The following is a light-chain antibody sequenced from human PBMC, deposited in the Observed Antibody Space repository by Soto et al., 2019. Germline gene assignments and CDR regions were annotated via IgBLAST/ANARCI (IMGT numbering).Light chain of an antibody. CDR1: QSIGNS. Sequence: DIQMTQSPSSLSASVGDRVTITCRASQSIGNSLNWYQQKPGRAPKLLIYGAPSLQSGVPSRFSGSGSGTDFTLTITNLNPEDCATYYCQQSYSSPRTFGQGTKVEVK. J-gene: IGKJ1*01. V-gene: IGKV1-39*01. CDR2: GAP. CDR3: QQSYSSPRT.